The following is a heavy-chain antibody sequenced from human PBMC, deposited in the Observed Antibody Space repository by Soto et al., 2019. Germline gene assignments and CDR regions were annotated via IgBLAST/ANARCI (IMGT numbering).Heavy chain of an antibody. CDR3: AKGRMSAHQIFDH. D-gene: IGHD2-15*01. CDR1: GFTFSNYG. Sequence: QVQLVESGGGVVQPGRSLRLSCAASGFTFSNYGMHWVRQAPGKGLEWVTTISSDGNDKYYADSVKGRFTISRDNSKNTLDLQRNGLRGEDTDVSYVAKGRMSAHQIFDHWGQGTLVTVSS. V-gene: IGHV3-30*18. J-gene: IGHJ4*02. CDR2: ISSDGNDK.